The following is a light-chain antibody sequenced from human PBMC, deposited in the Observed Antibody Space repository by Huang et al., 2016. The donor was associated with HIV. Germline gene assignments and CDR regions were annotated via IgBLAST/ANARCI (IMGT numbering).Light chain of an antibody. Sequence: EIVLTQSPGTLSLSPGERATLSCRASQRVSSNHLVWYQQRPGQAPRLRIYDTSTRATGIPDRFSGSGSGTDFTLTISRLEPEDLAVYYCQHYGSSLLTFGPGTKVHIK. CDR2: DTS. V-gene: IGKV3-20*01. CDR3: QHYGSSLLT. CDR1: QRVSSNH. J-gene: IGKJ3*01.